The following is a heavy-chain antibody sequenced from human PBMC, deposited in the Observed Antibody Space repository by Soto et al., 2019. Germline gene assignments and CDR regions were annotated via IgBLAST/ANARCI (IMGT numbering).Heavy chain of an antibody. Sequence: QVQLVQSGAEVKKPGASVKVSCKASGYTFTSYGISWVRQAPGQGLEWMGWISAYNGNTNYAQKLQGRVTMTTDTSTSTAYMELRSLRSDDTDVYYCARDGRRAIAAVWDHYYYGMAVWGQGTTVTVSS. V-gene: IGHV1-18*01. J-gene: IGHJ6*02. CDR3: ARDGRRAIAAVWDHYYYGMAV. CDR2: ISAYNGNT. CDR1: GYTFTSYG. D-gene: IGHD6-13*01.